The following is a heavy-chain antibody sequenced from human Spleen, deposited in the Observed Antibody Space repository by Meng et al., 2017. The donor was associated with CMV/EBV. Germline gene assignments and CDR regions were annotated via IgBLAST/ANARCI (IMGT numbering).Heavy chain of an antibody. D-gene: IGHD5/OR15-5a*01. CDR1: GYNFSRYI. CDR2: SIPILGTA. J-gene: IGHJ5*02. CDR3: ARVVYAPPRGFDL. Sequence: KASGYNFSRYILHWVRQAPGQGLEWMGGSIPILGTANYAQKFQGRVTMSTDESTSTAHMDLRSLKSEDTAVYYCARVVYAPPRGFDLWGQGTLVTVSS. V-gene: IGHV1-69*16.